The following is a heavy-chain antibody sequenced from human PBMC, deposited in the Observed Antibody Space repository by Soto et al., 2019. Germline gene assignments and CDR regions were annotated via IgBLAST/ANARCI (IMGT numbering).Heavy chain of an antibody. J-gene: IGHJ4*02. V-gene: IGHV4-59*08. CDR3: ARRYGYRFDY. D-gene: IGHD1-1*01. CDR2: IYYSGST. Sequence: ETLSLTCTVSGGSISSYYWSWIRQPPGKGLEWIGYIYYSGSTNYNPSLKSRVTISVDTSKNQFSLKLSSVTAADTAVYYCARRYGYRFDYWGQGTLVTVSS. CDR1: GGSISSYY.